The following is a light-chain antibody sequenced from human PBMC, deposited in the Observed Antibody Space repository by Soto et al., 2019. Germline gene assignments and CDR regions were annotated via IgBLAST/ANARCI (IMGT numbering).Light chain of an antibody. CDR2: YDS. V-gene: IGLV3-21*04. CDR1: NIGSKS. CDR3: QVWDNSSDPLYV. Sequence: SYELTQPPSVSVAPGKTARIPCGGNNIGSKSVHWYQQKPGQAPVLVIYYDSDRPSGIPERFSGSNSGNTATLTISRVEAGDEADYYCQVWDNSSDPLYVFGTGPKVTVL. J-gene: IGLJ1*01.